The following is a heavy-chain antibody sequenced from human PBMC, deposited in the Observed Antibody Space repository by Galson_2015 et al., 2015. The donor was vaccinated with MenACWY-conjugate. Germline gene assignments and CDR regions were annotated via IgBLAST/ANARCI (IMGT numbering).Heavy chain of an antibody. CDR2: MSYDGTIQ. Sequence: SLRLSCAASGFTFSIYAMHWVRQAPGKGLEWVAVMSYDGTIQYYAGSAKGRFTISRDNSKNTLSLQMNSLRAEDTAVYYCASAYCRSSSTSTCTNHFQYWGQGTLVTVSS. D-gene: IGHD2-2*01. CDR1: GFTFSIYA. CDR3: ASAYCRSSSTSTCTNHFQY. V-gene: IGHV3-30*01. J-gene: IGHJ1*01.